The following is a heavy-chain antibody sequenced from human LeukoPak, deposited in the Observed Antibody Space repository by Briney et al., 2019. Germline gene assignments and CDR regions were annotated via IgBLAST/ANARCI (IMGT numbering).Heavy chain of an antibody. CDR3: ARAYDSIRYYFDS. D-gene: IGHD3-22*01. J-gene: IGHJ4*02. CDR2: IIPIFGTP. CDR1: GGTFSSYV. Sequence: GASVKVSCKASGGTFSSYVINWVRQAPGQGLEWMGGIIPIFGTPNYAQRFRGKVTLTTDESTSTAYMELSSLTSEDTAVYHCARAYDSIRYYFDSWGQGTLVTVSP. V-gene: IGHV1-69*05.